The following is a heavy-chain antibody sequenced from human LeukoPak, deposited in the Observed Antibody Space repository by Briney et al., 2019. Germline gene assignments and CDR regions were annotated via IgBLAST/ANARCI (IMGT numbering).Heavy chain of an antibody. CDR3: ARVSSSWINDAFDI. CDR2: INHSGST. Sequence: SETLSLTCAVYGGSFSGYYWSWIRQPPGKGLEWIGEINHSGSTNYNPSLKSRVTISVDTSKNQFSLKLSSVTAADTAVYYCARVSSSWINDAFDIWGQGTMVTVSS. CDR1: GGSFSGYY. J-gene: IGHJ3*02. V-gene: IGHV4-34*01. D-gene: IGHD6-13*01.